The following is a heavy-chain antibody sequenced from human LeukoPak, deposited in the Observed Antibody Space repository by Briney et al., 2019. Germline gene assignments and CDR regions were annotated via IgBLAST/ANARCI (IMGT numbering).Heavy chain of an antibody. Sequence: PGGSLSITCEASGFSLHRYSMDWVRQAPGKGLEWVSSISTSSTYIYYADSVKGRFTISRDNAKNSLYLQINSLKAEDTAVYYCASDPPFVVGTTSIDCGGQGTLVTVSS. D-gene: IGHD1-1*01. CDR2: ISTSSTYI. CDR1: GFSLHRYS. CDR3: ASDPPFVVGTTSIDC. V-gene: IGHV3-21*01. J-gene: IGHJ4*02.